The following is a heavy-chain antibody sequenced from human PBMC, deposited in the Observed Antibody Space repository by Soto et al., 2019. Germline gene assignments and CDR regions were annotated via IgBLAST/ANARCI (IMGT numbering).Heavy chain of an antibody. D-gene: IGHD3-10*01. CDR2: ILNDGSNR. Sequence: QVQLVESGGGVVQPGRSLRLSCAASEFTFSIYGMHWVRQAPGKGLEWVAVILNDGSNRYHADSVKDRFTISRDNSKNTLYLQMNSLGAEDTAVYYCARDDEYSGNGMDVWGQGTTVTVS. CDR3: ARDDEYSGNGMDV. J-gene: IGHJ6*02. V-gene: IGHV3-33*01. CDR1: EFTFSIYG.